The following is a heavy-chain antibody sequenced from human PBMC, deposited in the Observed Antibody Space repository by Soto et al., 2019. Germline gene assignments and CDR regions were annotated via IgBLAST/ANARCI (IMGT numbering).Heavy chain of an antibody. CDR3: ARYEYGNSLYGVDV. D-gene: IGHD1-7*01. J-gene: IGHJ6*02. V-gene: IGHV4-34*02. Sequence: QVHLQQRGAGLLKPSETLSLNCVVSGESFSGYYWSWIRQTPGMGLEWIGEVDHRGSTTYNPSLKNRASISIDSYKHLFSLELTSVTAADTALYFCARYEYGNSLYGVDVWGQGTRVTVSS. CDR1: GESFSGYY. CDR2: VDHRGST.